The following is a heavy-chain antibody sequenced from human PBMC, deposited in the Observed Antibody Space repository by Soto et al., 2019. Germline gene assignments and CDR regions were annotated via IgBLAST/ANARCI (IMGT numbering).Heavy chain of an antibody. Sequence: PGGSLRLSCATSGFTFSSYAMHWVRQAPGKGLEYVSSISSNGGPTYYVDSVKGRFTISRDNSKGTLYLQMSSLRTEDTAVYYCVKDRWVDYWGQGTLVTVSS. CDR1: GFTFSSYA. J-gene: IGHJ4*02. CDR3: VKDRWVDY. CDR2: ISSNGGPT. V-gene: IGHV3-64D*06. D-gene: IGHD3-16*01.